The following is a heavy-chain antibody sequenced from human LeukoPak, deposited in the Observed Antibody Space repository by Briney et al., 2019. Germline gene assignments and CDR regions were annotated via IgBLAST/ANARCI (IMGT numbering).Heavy chain of an antibody. Sequence: PGGSLRLSCAASGFTVSSKYMSWVRQAPGKGLEWVSVIYSGGTTYYADSVKGRFTISRDNAKNTVSLQMSGLRAEDTAVYYCARETSAPGTFFPYWGQGTLVTVSS. D-gene: IGHD6-13*01. CDR2: IYSGGTT. J-gene: IGHJ4*02. CDR1: GFTVSSKY. CDR3: ARETSAPGTFFPY. V-gene: IGHV3-66*01.